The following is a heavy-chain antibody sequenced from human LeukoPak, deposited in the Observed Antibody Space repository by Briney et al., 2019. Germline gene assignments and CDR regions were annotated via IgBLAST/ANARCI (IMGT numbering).Heavy chain of an antibody. J-gene: IGHJ4*02. CDR3: ARDGYSNTDY. D-gene: IGHD5-18*01. V-gene: IGHV1-69*04. Sequence: SVKVSCKASGGTFSSYAISWVRQAPGQGLEWMGRIIPILGIANYAQKFQGRVTITADKSTSTAYMELSSLRSADTAVYYCARDGYSNTDYWGQGTLVTVSS. CDR2: IIPILGIA. CDR1: GGTFSSYA.